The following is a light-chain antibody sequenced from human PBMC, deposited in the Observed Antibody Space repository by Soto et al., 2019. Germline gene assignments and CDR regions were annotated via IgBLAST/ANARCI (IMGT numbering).Light chain of an antibody. CDR2: EVR. J-gene: IGLJ3*02. Sequence: QSALTQPASVSGSPGQSITISCTGTSSDVGGYNHVSWYQQNPGKAPKLIIYEVRNRPSGVSNRLSGSKSGNTASLTISGLQADDEADYYCCSYTSSSIRVFGGGTKLTVL. CDR3: CSYTSSSIRV. CDR1: SSDVGGYNH. V-gene: IGLV2-14*01.